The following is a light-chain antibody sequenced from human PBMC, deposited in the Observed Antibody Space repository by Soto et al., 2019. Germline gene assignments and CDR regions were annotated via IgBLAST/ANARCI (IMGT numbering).Light chain of an antibody. Sequence: QSVLTQPPSASGTPGQRVTFSCSGSSSNIGGNTVNWYQQLPGTAPKLLISRNNQRPSGVPDRFSGSKSGTSASLAISGLQSEDEADYYCAAWDDSLTGRVFGGGTKLTVL. V-gene: IGLV1-44*01. CDR1: SSNIGGNT. J-gene: IGLJ3*02. CDR3: AAWDDSLTGRV. CDR2: RNN.